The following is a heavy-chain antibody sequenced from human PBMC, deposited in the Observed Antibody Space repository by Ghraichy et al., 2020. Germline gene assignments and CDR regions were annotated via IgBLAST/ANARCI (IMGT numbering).Heavy chain of an antibody. CDR1: GYTFTGYY. Sequence: ASVKVSCKASGYTFTGYYMHWVRQAPGQGLEWMGWINPNSGGTNYAQKFQGRVTMTRDTSISTAYMELSRLRSDDTAVYYCARDPDYGGNPFDYWGQGTLVTVSS. J-gene: IGHJ4*02. V-gene: IGHV1-2*02. CDR3: ARDPDYGGNPFDY. CDR2: INPNSGGT. D-gene: IGHD4-23*01.